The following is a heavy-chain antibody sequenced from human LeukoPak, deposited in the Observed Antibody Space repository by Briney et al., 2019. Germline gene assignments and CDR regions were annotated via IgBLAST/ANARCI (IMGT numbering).Heavy chain of an antibody. Sequence: PGGSLRLSCAASGFTFSNYALTWVRQAPGKGVEGVSALTGSGATTYYAASVEGRFTISRDNSRNILYLQMNSLRAEDTAVYYCAKAPDIVVVSAAVSWGQGTVVTVSS. D-gene: IGHD2-2*01. V-gene: IGHV3-23*01. J-gene: IGHJ3*01. CDR2: LTGSGATT. CDR1: GFTFSNYA. CDR3: AKAPDIVVVSAAVS.